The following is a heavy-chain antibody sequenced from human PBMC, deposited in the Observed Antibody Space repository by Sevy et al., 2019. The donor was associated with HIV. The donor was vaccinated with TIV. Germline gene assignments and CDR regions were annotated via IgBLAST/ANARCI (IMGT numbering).Heavy chain of an antibody. D-gene: IGHD3-22*01. CDR1: GFTFRSYT. CDR3: AKGPDYYASSGTPLDY. CDR2: ITGIGDKI. Sequence: GGSLRLSCVVSGFTFRSYTMTWVRQAPGKGLEWVSTITGIGDKIYYADSVKGRFPISSDNSRNTLYLQMSSLRAADTAVYYGAKGPDYYASSGTPLDYWGQGTLVTVSS. V-gene: IGHV3-23*01. J-gene: IGHJ4*02.